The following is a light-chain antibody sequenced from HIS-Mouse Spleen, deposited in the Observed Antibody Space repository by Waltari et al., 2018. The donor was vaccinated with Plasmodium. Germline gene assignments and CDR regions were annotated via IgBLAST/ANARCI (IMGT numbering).Light chain of an antibody. Sequence: QLVLTQSPSASASLGASVKLTCTLSSGHSSSPIAWPPQQPEKGPRYLMKLNSDGSHSKGDGIPDRFSGSSSGAERYLTISSLQSEDEADYYCQTWGTGMGVFGGGTKLTVL. CDR3: QTWGTGMGV. J-gene: IGLJ2*01. CDR1: SGHSSSP. V-gene: IGLV4-69*01. CDR2: LNSDGSH.